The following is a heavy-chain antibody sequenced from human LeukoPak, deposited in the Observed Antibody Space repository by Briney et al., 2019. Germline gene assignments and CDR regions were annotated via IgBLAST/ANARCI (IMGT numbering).Heavy chain of an antibody. CDR1: VFTFSSSW. V-gene: IGHV3-7*03. D-gene: IGHD3-10*01. CDR3: ARDLTRYYYGSGSYHTPFDY. J-gene: IGHJ4*02. CDR2: IKQDGSEK. Sequence: GGSLRLSCAASVFTFSSSWMSGVRQAPEGGLEWVANIKQDGSEKYYVDSVKGRFTISRDNAKNSLYLQMNSLRHEDTVVYYCARDLTRYYYGSGSYHTPFDYWGQGTLVTVSS.